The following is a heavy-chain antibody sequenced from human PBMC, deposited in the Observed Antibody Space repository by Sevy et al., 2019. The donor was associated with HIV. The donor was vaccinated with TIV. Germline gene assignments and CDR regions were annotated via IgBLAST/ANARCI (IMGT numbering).Heavy chain of an antibody. CDR2: IYVGRNT. J-gene: IGHJ4*02. D-gene: IGHD1-26*01. V-gene: IGHV3-53*01. CDR1: GFTVTFNS. Sequence: GGSLRLSCAASGFTVTFNSMSWVRQAPGRGLVWVSVIYVGRNTYYADSLKGRFTIFRDRFKDTVDLQMDSLRPEDSGVYYCVRERSGIDHWGQGTLVTVSS. CDR3: VRERSGIDH.